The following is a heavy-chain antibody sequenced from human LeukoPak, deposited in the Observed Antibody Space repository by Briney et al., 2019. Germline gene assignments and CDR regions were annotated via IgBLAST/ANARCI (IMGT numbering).Heavy chain of an antibody. CDR3: ARDLSGRYAFDI. J-gene: IGHJ3*02. D-gene: IGHD3-10*01. CDR2: ISSSRSTI. Sequence: GGSLRLSCAASGFTFSSYSMIWVRQAPGKGLEWVSYISSSRSTIYYADSVKGRFTISRDNAKNSLYLQMNRLRDEDTAVYYCARDLSGRYAFDIWGQGTMVTVSS. V-gene: IGHV3-48*02. CDR1: GFTFSSYS.